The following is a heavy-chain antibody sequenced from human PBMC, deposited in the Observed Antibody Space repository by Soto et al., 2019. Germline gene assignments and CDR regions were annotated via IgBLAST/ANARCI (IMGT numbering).Heavy chain of an antibody. V-gene: IGHV3-23*01. D-gene: IGHD3-16*01. Sequence: EVQLSESGGGLVQPGGSLRLSCAASGFAFDSYDMTWVRQAPGKGLEWVSTLSKSGATPYYADSVRGRFTISRDNSKNTLHLQMNSLRAEDTALYYCAKNQWGNVFDIWGQGTMLTVSS. CDR1: GFAFDSYD. J-gene: IGHJ3*02. CDR2: LSKSGATP. CDR3: AKNQWGNVFDI.